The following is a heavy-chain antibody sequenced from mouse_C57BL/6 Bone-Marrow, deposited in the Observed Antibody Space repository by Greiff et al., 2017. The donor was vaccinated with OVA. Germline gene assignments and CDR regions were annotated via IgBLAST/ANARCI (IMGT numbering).Heavy chain of an antibody. D-gene: IGHD1-1*01. CDR2: IDPSDSYT. Sequence: QVQLQQPGAELVKPGASVKLSCKASGYTFTSYWMQWVKQRPGQGLEWIGEIDPSDSYTNYNQKFKGKATLTVDTSSSTAHMQLSSLTAEDSADYDGARWKIYYSGSSSAWFAYWGQGTLVTVSA. CDR3: ARWKIYYSGSSSAWFAY. CDR1: GYTFTSYW. V-gene: IGHV1-50*01. J-gene: IGHJ3*01.